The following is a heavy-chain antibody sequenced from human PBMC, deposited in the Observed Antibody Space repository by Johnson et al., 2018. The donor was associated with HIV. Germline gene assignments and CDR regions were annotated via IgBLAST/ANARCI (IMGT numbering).Heavy chain of an antibody. CDR3: ARRSGYAFDI. D-gene: IGHD5-24*01. CDR1: GFTFSSYA. CDR2: ISYDGSNK. Sequence: VQLVESGGGVVQPGRSLRLSCAASGFTFSSYAMHWVRQAPGKGLEWVAVISYDGSNKYYADSVKGRFTISRDNAKNSLYLQMNSLRAEDTAVYYCARRSGYAFDICGQGTMVTVSS. J-gene: IGHJ3*02. V-gene: IGHV3-30*04.